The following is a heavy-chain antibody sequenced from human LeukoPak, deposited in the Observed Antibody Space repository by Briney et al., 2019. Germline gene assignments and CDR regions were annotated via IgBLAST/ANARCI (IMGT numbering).Heavy chain of an antibody. CDR3: ARGGTRGYSPVDY. D-gene: IGHD5-18*01. CDR1: GFTFSSFW. J-gene: IGHJ4*02. V-gene: IGHV3-7*03. CDR2: IKQDGSER. Sequence: GGSLRLSCVASGFTFSSFWMNWVRQAPGKGLEWVANIKQDGSERNYVDSVKGRSTISRDNAKNSLFLQMNSLRVEDTAVYYCARGGTRGYSPVDYWGQGILVTVSS.